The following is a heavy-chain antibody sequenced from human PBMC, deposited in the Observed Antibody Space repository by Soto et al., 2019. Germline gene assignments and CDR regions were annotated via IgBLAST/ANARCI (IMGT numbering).Heavy chain of an antibody. Sequence: QVQLQESGPGLVKPSQTLSLTCTVSGGSISRSAYYWSWIRQHSGKGLEWIGYTYYTGSTYYNPSRKRRLTISLDTSKNQFSLKVTSVTAADTAVYYCARSLDSSGYLFAYWGRGALVTVSS. J-gene: IGHJ4*02. CDR1: GGSISRSAYY. V-gene: IGHV4-31*03. CDR2: TYYTGST. D-gene: IGHD3-22*01. CDR3: ARSLDSSGYLFAY.